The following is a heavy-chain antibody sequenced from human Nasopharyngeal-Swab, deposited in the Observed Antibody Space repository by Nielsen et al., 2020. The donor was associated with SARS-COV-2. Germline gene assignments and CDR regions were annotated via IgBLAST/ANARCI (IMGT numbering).Heavy chain of an antibody. V-gene: IGHV3-30*18. Sequence: LSLTCAASGFIFSSYGMHWVLQAPGKGLEWVAVISYDGSNKYYADSLKGRFTISKDNSKNTLYLQMNSLRAGDTAVYYCAKVPGSSWVDAFDIWGQGTKVTVSS. CDR1: GFIFSSYG. CDR3: AKVPGSSWVDAFDI. CDR2: ISYDGSNK. J-gene: IGHJ3*02. D-gene: IGHD6-13*01.